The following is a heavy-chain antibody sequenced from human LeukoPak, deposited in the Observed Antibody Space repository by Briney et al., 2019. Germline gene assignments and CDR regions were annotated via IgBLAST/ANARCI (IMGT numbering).Heavy chain of an antibody. CDR2: ISSNGGST. V-gene: IGHV3-64D*06. CDR1: GFTFSSYA. J-gene: IGHJ4*02. D-gene: IGHD2-15*01. Sequence: GGSLRLSCSASGFTFSSYAMHWVRQAPGKGLGYVSAISSNGGSTYYADSVKGRFTISRDNSKNTLYLQMSSLRAEDTAVYYCVKGSGGWGQGTLVTVSS. CDR3: VKGSGG.